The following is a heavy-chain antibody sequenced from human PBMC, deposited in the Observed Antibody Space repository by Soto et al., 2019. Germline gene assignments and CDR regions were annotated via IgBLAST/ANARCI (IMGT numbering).Heavy chain of an antibody. CDR1: GFTFSSYA. D-gene: IGHD3-10*01. CDR2: ISSNGGST. Sequence: GGSLRLSCSASGFTFSSYAMHWVRQAPGKGLEYVSAISSNGGSTYYADSVKGRFTISRDNSKNTLYLQMSSLRAEDTAVYYCVKVEFSQTSPNWFDPWGQGTLVTVSS. J-gene: IGHJ5*02. CDR3: VKVEFSQTSPNWFDP. V-gene: IGHV3-64D*08.